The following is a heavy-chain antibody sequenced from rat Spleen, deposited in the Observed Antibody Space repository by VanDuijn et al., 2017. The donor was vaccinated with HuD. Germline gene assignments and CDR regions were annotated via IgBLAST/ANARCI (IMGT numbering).Heavy chain of an antibody. CDR2: INKDSSTI. CDR3: AREEAGVDY. V-gene: IGHV4-2*01. J-gene: IGHJ2*01. CDR1: GFNFNDYW. Sequence: EVKLVESGGGLVQPGRSLKLSCAASGFNFNDYWMGWVRQAPGKGLEWIAEINKDSSTIKYIPSLKDKLTISRDNAQNTLYLQMNKLESDDTAIYYCAREEAGVDYWGQGVMVTVSS. D-gene: IGHD1-11*01.